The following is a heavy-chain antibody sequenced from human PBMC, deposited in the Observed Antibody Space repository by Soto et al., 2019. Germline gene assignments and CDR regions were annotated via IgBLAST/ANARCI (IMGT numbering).Heavy chain of an antibody. CDR1: GGSISSYD. CDR2: IYYSGNT. D-gene: IGHD2-15*01. J-gene: IGHJ4*02. CDR3: ARGELSCSGGTCYSNRPFDY. V-gene: IGHV4-59*01. Sequence: SETLCLTCTVSGGSISSYDGSWIRQPPGKGLEWIGYIYYSGNTNYNPSLKSRVTISVDTSKNQFSLKLTSVTAADTAVYYCARGELSCSGGTCYSNRPFDYWGQGTLVTVSS.